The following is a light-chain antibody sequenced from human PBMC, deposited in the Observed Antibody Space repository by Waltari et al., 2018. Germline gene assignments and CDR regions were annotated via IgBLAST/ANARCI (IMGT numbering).Light chain of an antibody. CDR2: EVT. J-gene: IGLJ1*01. V-gene: IGLV2-8*01. CDR3: SSFAGSSNFPFV. Sequence: HSALTQPPSASGSPGQSVTISCTRTSSDVGGYNYVSWYQQYPGKAPKLMIYEVTKRPSGVPDRFSGSKSGNTASLTVSGLQAEDEADYYCSSFAGSSNFPFVFGTGTKVTVL. CDR1: SSDVGGYNY.